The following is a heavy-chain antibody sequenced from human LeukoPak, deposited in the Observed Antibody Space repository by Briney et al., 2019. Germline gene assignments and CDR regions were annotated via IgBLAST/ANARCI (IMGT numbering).Heavy chain of an antibody. CDR2: ISSNGGST. CDR3: VNGDFPHLGGSGSCDYYYGMDV. CDR1: GFTFSSYA. D-gene: IGHD3-10*01. V-gene: IGHV3-64D*06. Sequence: PGGSLRLSCSASGFTFSSYAMHWVRQAPGKGLEYVSAISSNGGSTYYADSVKGRFTISRDNSKNTLYLQMSSLRAEDTAVYYCVNGDFPHLGGSGSCDYYYGMDVWGKGTTVTVSS. J-gene: IGHJ6*04.